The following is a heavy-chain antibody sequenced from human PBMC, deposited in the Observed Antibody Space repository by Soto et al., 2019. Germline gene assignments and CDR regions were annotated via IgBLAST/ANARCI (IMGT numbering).Heavy chain of an antibody. Sequence: LSLTCTVSGGSISSGDYYWSWIRQPPGKGLEWIGYIYYSGSTYYNPSLKSRVTISVDTSKNQFSLKLSSVTAADTAVYYCATGQPTYYYDSSGSVFDYWGQGTLVTVSS. CDR1: GGSISSGDYY. CDR3: ATGQPTYYYDSSGSVFDY. J-gene: IGHJ4*02. CDR2: IYYSGST. D-gene: IGHD3-22*01. V-gene: IGHV4-30-4*01.